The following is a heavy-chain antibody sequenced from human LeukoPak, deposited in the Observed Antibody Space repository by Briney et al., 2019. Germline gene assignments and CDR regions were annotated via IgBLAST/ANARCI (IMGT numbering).Heavy chain of an antibody. J-gene: IGHJ3*01. Sequence: GGSLRLSCAASGFTFSSYWMSWVRQALGKGLEWVANIKQDGSEKYYVDSVKGRFTISRDNAKNSLYLQMNSLRAEDTAVYYCMSPGWYDAFDVWGQGTMVTVSS. D-gene: IGHD2-15*01. CDR2: IKQDGSEK. CDR1: GFTFSSYW. V-gene: IGHV3-7*02. CDR3: MSPGWYDAFDV.